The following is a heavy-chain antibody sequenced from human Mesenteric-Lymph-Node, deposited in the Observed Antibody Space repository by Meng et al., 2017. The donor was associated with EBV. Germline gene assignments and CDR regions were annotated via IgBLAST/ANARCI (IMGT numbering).Heavy chain of an antibody. D-gene: IGHD6-19*01. CDR3: ARVSGWYV. CDR1: GFTFSSYS. CDR2: ISTSGSYI. V-gene: IGHV3-21*01. Sequence: EGRLLESGGGLVKPGGSLRLSCAASGFTFSSYSMNWVRQAPGKGLEWVSSISTSGSYIYYADSVKGRFTISRDNAKNSVYLQMNSLRVEDTAVYYCARVSGWYVWGQGTLVTVSS. J-gene: IGHJ4*02.